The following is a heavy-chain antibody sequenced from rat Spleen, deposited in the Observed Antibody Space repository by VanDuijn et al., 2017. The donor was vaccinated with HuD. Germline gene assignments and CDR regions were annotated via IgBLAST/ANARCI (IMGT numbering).Heavy chain of an antibody. CDR3: AKTTVAYYYVLDT. Sequence: EVQLQESGPGLVKPSQSLSLTCSVTGYSITSSYRWNWIRKFPGNKLEWMGYINSAGSTNYNPSLKSRISITRDTSKNQFFPQVNSVTTEDTATYYCAKTTVAYYYVLDTWGQGASVTVSS. D-gene: IGHD1-3*01. V-gene: IGHV3-3*01. J-gene: IGHJ4*01. CDR2: INSAGST. CDR1: GYSITSSYR.